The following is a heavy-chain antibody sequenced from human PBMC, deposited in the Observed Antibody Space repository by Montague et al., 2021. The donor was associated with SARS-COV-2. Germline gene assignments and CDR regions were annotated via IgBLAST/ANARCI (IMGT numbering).Heavy chain of an antibody. CDR3: ARAASDIVLMVYAIRAFDI. CDR2: IYYSGST. J-gene: IGHJ3*02. Sequence: TLSLTCTVSGGPISSGGYYWSWIRQHPGKGLEWIGYIYYSGSTCYNPSLKSRVTISVDTSKNQFSLKLSSVTAADTAVYYCARAASDIVLMVYAIRAFDIWGQGTMVTVSS. D-gene: IGHD2-8*01. V-gene: IGHV4-31*03. CDR1: GGPISSGGYY.